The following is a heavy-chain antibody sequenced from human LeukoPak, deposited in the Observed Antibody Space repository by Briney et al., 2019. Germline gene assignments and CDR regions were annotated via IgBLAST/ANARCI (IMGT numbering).Heavy chain of an antibody. Sequence: GGSLRLSCAASGFTFSHYYMSWIRQAPGKGLEWVSYISSSGSTIYYADSVKGRFTISRDNAKNSLYLQMNSLRAEDTAVYYCARTRQVDLSALDYWGQGTLVTVSS. CDR1: GFTFSHYY. D-gene: IGHD2/OR15-2a*01. J-gene: IGHJ4*02. V-gene: IGHV3-11*04. CDR3: ARTRQVDLSALDY. CDR2: ISSSGSTI.